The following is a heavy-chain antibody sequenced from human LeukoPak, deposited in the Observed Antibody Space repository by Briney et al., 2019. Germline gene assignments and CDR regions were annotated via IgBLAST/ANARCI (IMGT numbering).Heavy chain of an antibody. CDR2: ISWNSGSI. CDR3: AKDNKAAVAGPTGY. CDR1: GFTFDDYA. D-gene: IGHD6-19*01. Sequence: PGRSLRLPRAASGFTFDDYAMHWVRQAPGKGLEWVSGISWNSGSIGYADSVKGRFTISRDNAKNSLYLQMNSLRAEDMALYYCAKDNKAAVAGPTGYWGQGTLVTVSS. J-gene: IGHJ4*02. V-gene: IGHV3-9*03.